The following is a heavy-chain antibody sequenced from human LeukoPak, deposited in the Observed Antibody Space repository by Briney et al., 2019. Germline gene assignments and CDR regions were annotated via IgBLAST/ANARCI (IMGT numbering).Heavy chain of an antibody. D-gene: IGHD2-2*01. Sequence: GESLKISCKGSGYSFASYWIAWVRQMPGKGLEWMGGIYPGNSDITYSPSFQGQVTISADKSVSTAYLHWSSLKASDTAIYYCARHLSSISSCLNYWGQGTLVTVSS. CDR3: ARHLSSISSCLNY. V-gene: IGHV5-51*01. J-gene: IGHJ4*02. CDR2: IYPGNSDI. CDR1: GYSFASYW.